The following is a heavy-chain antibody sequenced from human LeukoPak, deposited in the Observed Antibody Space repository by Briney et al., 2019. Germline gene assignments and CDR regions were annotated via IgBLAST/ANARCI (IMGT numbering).Heavy chain of an antibody. CDR3: ARSHMRDSSGYFP. J-gene: IGHJ5*02. CDR2: IYYSGST. CDR1: GGSISSGGYY. V-gene: IGHV4-61*08. D-gene: IGHD3-22*01. Sequence: SETLSLTCSVSGGSISSGGYYWSWIRQHPGKGLEWIGYIYYSGSTNYNPSLKSRVTISVDTSKNQFSLKLSSVTAADTAVYYCARSHMRDSSGYFPWGQGTLVTVSS.